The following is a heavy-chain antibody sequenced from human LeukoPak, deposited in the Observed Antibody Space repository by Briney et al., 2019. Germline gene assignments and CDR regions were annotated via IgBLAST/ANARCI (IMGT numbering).Heavy chain of an antibody. CDR2: ISYDGSNK. J-gene: IGHJ4*02. V-gene: IGHV3-30*03. CDR3: ARDRTDCGGDCYLAPLDY. D-gene: IGHD2-21*02. Sequence: GGSLRLSCAASGFTFSSYGMHWVRQAPGKGLEWVAVISYDGSNKYYADSVKGRFTISRDNAKNSLYLQMNSLRAEDTAVYYCARDRTDCGGDCYLAPLDYWGQGTLVTVSS. CDR1: GFTFSSYG.